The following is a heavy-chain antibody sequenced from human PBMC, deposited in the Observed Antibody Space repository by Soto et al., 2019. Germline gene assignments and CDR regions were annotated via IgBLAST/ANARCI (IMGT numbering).Heavy chain of an antibody. V-gene: IGHV4-30-4*01. CDR2: THYSWNT. CDR1: GGPFPNGGYD. J-gene: IGHJ4*02. CDR3: ARDGGESPDGLYYFDF. Sequence: LTCTVSGGPFPNGGYDWSGIRQEPGKGLEWIGYTHYSWNTEYNPSLKSRVTISVDTSKNQFSLKLSSVTAADTAVYYCARDGGESPDGLYYFDFWGQGTLVTVSS. D-gene: IGHD3-16*01.